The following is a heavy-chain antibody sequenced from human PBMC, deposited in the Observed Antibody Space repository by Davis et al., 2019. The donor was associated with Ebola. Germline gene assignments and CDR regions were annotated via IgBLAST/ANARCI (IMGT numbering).Heavy chain of an antibody. D-gene: IGHD2-15*01. J-gene: IGHJ6*02. V-gene: IGHV1-69*13. CDR3: ARDCSGGSCLFSYYGMDV. CDR2: IIPIFGTA. Sequence: SVKVSCKASGGTFSSYAISWVRQAPGQGLEWMGGIIPIFGTANYAQKFQGRVTITADESTSTAYMELSSLRSEDTAVYYCARDCSGGSCLFSYYGMDVWGQGTTVTVSS. CDR1: GGTFSSYA.